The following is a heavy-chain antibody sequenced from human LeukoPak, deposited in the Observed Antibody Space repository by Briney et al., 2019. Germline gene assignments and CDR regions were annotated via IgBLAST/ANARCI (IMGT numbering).Heavy chain of an antibody. CDR2: TGHSGEPT. Sequence: PGGSLRLSCAASGFTLSSYVMHWVRQAPGKGLEGVSVTGHSGEPTYYADSVKGRFTISSDNSKNMLYLQINSLRAEDTAAYYCAKGRGSCSSNSGDRVIDSWGQGTLLTVS. J-gene: IGHJ5*01. V-gene: IGHV3-23*01. D-gene: IGHD2-2*01. CDR3: AKGRGSCSSNSGDRVIDS. CDR1: GFTLSSYV.